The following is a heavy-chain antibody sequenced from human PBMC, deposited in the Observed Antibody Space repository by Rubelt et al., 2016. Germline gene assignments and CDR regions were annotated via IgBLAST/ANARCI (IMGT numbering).Heavy chain of an antibody. V-gene: IGHV1-2*02. J-gene: IGHJ6*02. D-gene: IGHD6-6*01. CDR1: GYTFTGYY. Sequence: QVQLVQSGAEVKKPGASVKVSCKASGYTFTGYYMHWVRQAPGQGLEWMGWINPNSGGTNYAQKFQGSVTVSGDTSGSRACMALGRLGSGDTAVYYCARPRQLAASETCYYAGMDVWGQGTTVTVYS. CDR2: INPNSGGT. CDR3: ARPRQLAASETCYYAGMDV.